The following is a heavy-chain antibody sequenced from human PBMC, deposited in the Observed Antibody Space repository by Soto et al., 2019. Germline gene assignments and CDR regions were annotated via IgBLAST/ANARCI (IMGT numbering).Heavy chain of an antibody. CDR1: AFTFRSYA. J-gene: IGHJ3*02. CDR3: AKVRPLRDCTSTSCLGAFDI. Sequence: EQLLESGGGLVRPGGSLRLSCVASAFTFRSYAMSWVRQAPGKGLEWVSAITASADTTYYADSVKGRFTISRDNSKNTLYLRMNSLRAEDTAVYYCAKVRPLRDCTSTSCLGAFDIWGQGTMVTVS. V-gene: IGHV3-23*01. D-gene: IGHD2-2*01. CDR2: ITASADTT.